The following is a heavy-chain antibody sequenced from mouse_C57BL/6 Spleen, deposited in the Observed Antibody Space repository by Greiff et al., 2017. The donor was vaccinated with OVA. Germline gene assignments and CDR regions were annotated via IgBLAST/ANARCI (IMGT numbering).Heavy chain of an antibody. Sequence: QVQLQQPGAELVKPGASVKLSCKASGYTFTSYWMHWVKQRPGQGLEWIGMIHPNSGSTNYNEKFKSKATLTVDKSSSTAYMQLSSLTSEDSAVYYCASSPPYYYAMDYWGQGTSGTVSS. J-gene: IGHJ4*01. CDR2: IHPNSGST. CDR3: ASSPPYYYAMDY. CDR1: GYTFTSYW. V-gene: IGHV1-64*01.